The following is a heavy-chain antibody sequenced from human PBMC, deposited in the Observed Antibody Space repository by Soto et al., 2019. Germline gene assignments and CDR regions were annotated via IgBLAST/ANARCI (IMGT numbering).Heavy chain of an antibody. CDR3: ASIAVAGSGTFDY. Sequence: QVQLVESGGGVVQPGRSLRLSCAASGFTFSSYAMHWVRQAPGKGLEWVAVISYDGSNKYYADSVKGRFTISRDNSNNTLYLQMNIRRAEDTAVYYCASIAVAGSGTFDYWGQGTLVTVSS. CDR2: ISYDGSNK. D-gene: IGHD6-19*01. J-gene: IGHJ4*02. V-gene: IGHV3-30-3*01. CDR1: GFTFSSYA.